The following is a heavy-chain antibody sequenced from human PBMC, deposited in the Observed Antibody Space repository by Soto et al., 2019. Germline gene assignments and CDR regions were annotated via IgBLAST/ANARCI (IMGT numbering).Heavy chain of an antibody. CDR2: ISWNSGSI. V-gene: IGHV3-9*01. D-gene: IGHD4-17*01. CDR1: GFTFDDYA. CDR3: ARNYGDYGMDV. J-gene: IGHJ6*02. Sequence: EVQLVESGGGLVQPGRSLRLSCAASGFTFDDYAMHWVRQAPGKGLEWVSGISWNSGSIGYADSVKGRFIISRDNAKNSLYLQMNSLRAEDTALYYCARNYGDYGMDVWGQGTTVTVSS.